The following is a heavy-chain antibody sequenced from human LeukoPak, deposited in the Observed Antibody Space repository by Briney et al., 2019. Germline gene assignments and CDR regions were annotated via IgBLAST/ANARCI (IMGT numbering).Heavy chain of an antibody. V-gene: IGHV3-30*02. Sequence: GGSVRLSCAACGFTFSSYWMQWVRPAPGKGLEWGAFIRYDGSNKDYADSVKGRFTISRDNSKNTLLLQMTSLRAEDTAVYYCAKDRRHSASSGYYSHDAFDIWGQGTTATVSS. CDR3: AKDRRHSASSGYYSHDAFDI. J-gene: IGHJ3*02. CDR2: IRYDGSNK. CDR1: GFTFSSYW. D-gene: IGHD3-22*01.